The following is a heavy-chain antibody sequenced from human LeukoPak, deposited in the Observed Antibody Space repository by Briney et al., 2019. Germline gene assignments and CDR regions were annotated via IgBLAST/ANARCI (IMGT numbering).Heavy chain of an antibody. J-gene: IGHJ6*03. CDR2: ISSSSSTI. V-gene: IGHV3-48*01. D-gene: IGHD2-15*01. CDR1: GFTFSSYS. Sequence: GGSLRLSCAASGFTFSSYSMNWVRQAPGKGLEWVSYISSSSSTIYYADSVKGRFTISRDNAKNSLYLQTNSLRAEDTAVYYCARDWSVEYCSGGSCYSDYYYYYMDVWGKGTTVTVSS. CDR3: ARDWSVEYCSGGSCYSDYYYYYMDV.